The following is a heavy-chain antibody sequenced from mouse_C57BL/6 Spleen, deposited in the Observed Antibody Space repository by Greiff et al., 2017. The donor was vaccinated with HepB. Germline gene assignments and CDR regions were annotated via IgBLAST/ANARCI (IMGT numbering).Heavy chain of an antibody. CDR1: GFTFSDYG. CDR2: ISSGSSTI. V-gene: IGHV5-17*01. J-gene: IGHJ2*01. Sequence: DVKLVESGGGLVKPGGSLKLSCAASGFTFSDYGMHWVRQAPEKGLEWVAYISSGSSTIYYADTVKGRFTISRDNAKNTLFLQMTSLRSEDTAMYYCARQGYYGSKDYWGQGTTLTVSS. CDR3: ARQGYYGSKDY. D-gene: IGHD1-1*01.